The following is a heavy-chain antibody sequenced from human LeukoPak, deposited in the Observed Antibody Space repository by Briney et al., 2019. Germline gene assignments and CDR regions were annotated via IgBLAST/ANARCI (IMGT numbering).Heavy chain of an antibody. Sequence: GRSLRLSCAASGFTFSSYGMHWVRQAPGKGLEWVAIIWYDGSNKYYADSVKGRFTVSRDDSKNTLYLQMNSLRAEDTAVYYCARDYGGSYYFDYWGQGTLVTVSS. CDR1: GFTFSSYG. V-gene: IGHV3-33*01. J-gene: IGHJ4*02. CDR2: IWYDGSNK. D-gene: IGHD2-15*01. CDR3: ARDYGGSYYFDY.